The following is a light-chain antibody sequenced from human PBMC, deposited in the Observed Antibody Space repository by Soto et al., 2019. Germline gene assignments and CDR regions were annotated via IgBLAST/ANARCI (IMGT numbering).Light chain of an antibody. CDR3: SSFTSSRAYV. Sequence: QSALTQPASVSGSPGQSITISCNGTSSDIGGFNYVSWYQQHPGKAPTLIIYEVSNRPSGISHRFSGSKSGDTASLTISGLQAEDEADYYCSSFTSSRAYVFGNGTKLTVL. CDR1: SSDIGGFNY. CDR2: EVS. J-gene: IGLJ1*01. V-gene: IGLV2-14*03.